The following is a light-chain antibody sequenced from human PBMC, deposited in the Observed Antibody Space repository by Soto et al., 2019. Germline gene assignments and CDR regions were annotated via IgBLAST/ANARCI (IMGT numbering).Light chain of an antibody. Sequence: EIVMTQSPATLSVSPGEGATLSCRASQSVSSNYLAWYQQKPGQAPRLLIYGISTRATDIPARFSGSGSGTEFTLTISSLQSEDFAVYYCQQYNNWPLTFGGGTKVDIK. CDR2: GIS. CDR1: QSVSSN. J-gene: IGKJ4*01. CDR3: QQYNNWPLT. V-gene: IGKV3-15*01.